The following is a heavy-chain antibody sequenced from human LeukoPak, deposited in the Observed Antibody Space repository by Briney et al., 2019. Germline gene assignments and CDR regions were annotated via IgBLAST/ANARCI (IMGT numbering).Heavy chain of an antibody. Sequence: ASVKVSCKASGYTFTSYGISWVRQAPGQGLEWMGWISAYNGNTNYAQKLQGRVTMTTDTSTSTAYMELRSLRSDDTAVYYCATADFWSGYSPFDYWGQGTLVTVSS. D-gene: IGHD3-3*01. V-gene: IGHV1-18*01. CDR2: ISAYNGNT. CDR3: ATADFWSGYSPFDY. J-gene: IGHJ4*02. CDR1: GYTFTSYG.